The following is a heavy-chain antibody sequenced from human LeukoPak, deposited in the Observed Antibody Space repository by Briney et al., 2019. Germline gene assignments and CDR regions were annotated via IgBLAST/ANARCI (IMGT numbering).Heavy chain of an antibody. J-gene: IGHJ4*02. CDR2: IYYSVSN. Sequence: SETLSLTCTVSGDSVASGGYYWNWIRQPPGKGLEWIGDIYYSVSNNYNLSLKSRVTISVDTSENQFSLKLSSVTAADTAVYYCARGRCSGGSCYSGGPPGYWGQGTLVTASS. CDR3: ARGRCSGGSCYSGGPPGY. CDR1: GDSVASGGYY. V-gene: IGHV4-61*08. D-gene: IGHD2-15*01.